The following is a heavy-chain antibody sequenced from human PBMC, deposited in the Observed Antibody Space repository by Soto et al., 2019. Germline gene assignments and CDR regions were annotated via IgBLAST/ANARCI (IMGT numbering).Heavy chain of an antibody. CDR1: VFTFSSYA. D-gene: IGHD5-18*01. J-gene: IGHJ4*02. CDR3: AKEGDDNYGPLDC. V-gene: IGHV3-23*01. Sequence: PGGSLRLSCAASVFTFSSYAMSWVRQAPGKGLEWVSAISGSGGSTYYADSVKGRFTISRDNSKNTLYLQMNNLRTEDTAFYYCAKEGDDNYGPLDCWGQGTLVTVSS. CDR2: ISGSGGST.